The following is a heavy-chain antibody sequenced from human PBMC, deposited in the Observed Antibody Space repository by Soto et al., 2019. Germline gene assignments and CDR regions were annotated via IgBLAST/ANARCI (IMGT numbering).Heavy chain of an antibody. Sequence: QVQLQESGPGLVKPSGTLSLTCAFSSDPITSSNWWRCVRQSPGKGLEWIVEVSHSGSTNYIPSLKSRVTIAVDKSRNQFSLRLNSVTAADPAVYYCARNRSGGYEFAYWGQGTLVTVSS. J-gene: IGHJ4*02. CDR3: ARNRSGGYEFAY. V-gene: IGHV4-4*02. CDR2: VSHSGST. D-gene: IGHD5-12*01. CDR1: SDPITSSNW.